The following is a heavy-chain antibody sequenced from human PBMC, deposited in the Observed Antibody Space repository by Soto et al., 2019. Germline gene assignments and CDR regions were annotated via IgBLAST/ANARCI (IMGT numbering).Heavy chain of an antibody. CDR1: GGSFCRCS. D-gene: IGHD3-3*01. CDR2: INHSGST. Sequence: LETLSVTCAVEGGSFCRCSSCCILQPPGKGLEWIGEINHSGSTNYNPSLKSRVTISVDTSKNQFSLKLSSVTAADTAVYYCARGYFWSGAFDIWGQGTMVTVSS. V-gene: IGHV4-34*01. J-gene: IGHJ3*02. CDR3: ARGYFWSGAFDI.